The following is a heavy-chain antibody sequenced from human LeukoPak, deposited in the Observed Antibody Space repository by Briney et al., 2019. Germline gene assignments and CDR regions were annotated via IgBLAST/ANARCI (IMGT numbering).Heavy chain of an antibody. J-gene: IGHJ4*02. CDR2: IRYDGSNK. D-gene: IGHD5-18*01. Sequence: RGSLRLSCAASGFTFSSYGMHWVRQAPGKGLERVAFIRYDGSNKYYADSVKGRFTISRDNAKNSLYLQMNSLRAEDTAVYYCAVDTAMVHDADYWGQGTLVTVSS. CDR3: AVDTAMVHDADY. CDR1: GFTFSSYG. V-gene: IGHV3-30*02.